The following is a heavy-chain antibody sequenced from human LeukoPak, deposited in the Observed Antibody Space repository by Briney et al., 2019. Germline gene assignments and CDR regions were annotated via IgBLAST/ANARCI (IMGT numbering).Heavy chain of an antibody. J-gene: IGHJ6*02. CDR2: FDPEDGET. CDR1: GYTLTELS. D-gene: IGHD6-6*01. CDR3: ATALAAPYYYYGMDV. Sequence: ASVNVSCKVSGYTLTELSMHWVRQAPGKGLEWMGGFDPEDGETIYAQKFQGRVTMTEDTSTDTAYMELSSLRSEDTAVYYCATALAAPYYYYGMDVWGQGTTVTVSS. V-gene: IGHV1-24*01.